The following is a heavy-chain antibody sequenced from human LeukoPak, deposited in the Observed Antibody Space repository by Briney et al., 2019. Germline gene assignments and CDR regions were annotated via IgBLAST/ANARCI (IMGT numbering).Heavy chain of an antibody. V-gene: IGHV5-51*01. Sequence: GESLQISCQGSGFTFTSYWIAWVRPMPGKGLEYMGIIYPTDSDTRYSPSFQGQVTISADRSISTAYLQWNTLKASDTAMYYCARGVNRANDFWGQGTLVTVSS. D-gene: IGHD2-21*01. CDR2: IYPTDSDT. J-gene: IGHJ4*02. CDR3: ARGVNRANDF. CDR1: GFTFTSYW.